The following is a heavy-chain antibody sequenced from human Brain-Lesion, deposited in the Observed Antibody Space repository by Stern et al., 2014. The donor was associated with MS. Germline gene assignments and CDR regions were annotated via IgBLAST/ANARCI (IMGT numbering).Heavy chain of an antibody. D-gene: IGHD2-2*01. J-gene: IGHJ6*02. CDR1: GGSISSGGYY. Sequence: QLQLQESGPGLVKPSQTLSLSCTVSGGSISSGGYYWSWIRQPAGKGLEWIGRIFNSDTATYNPPPKIRVTIPINTSKNKFSLRLNSMTAADTAVYYCARGRVVPGFQYYATDVWGQGTTVIVSS. CDR3: ARGRVVPGFQYYATDV. V-gene: IGHV4-61*02. CDR2: IFNSDTA.